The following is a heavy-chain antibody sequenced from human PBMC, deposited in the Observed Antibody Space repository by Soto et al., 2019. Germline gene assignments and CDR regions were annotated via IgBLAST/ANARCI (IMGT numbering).Heavy chain of an antibody. V-gene: IGHV3-23*01. CDR3: AKDPAPRITGKFDP. CDR2: ISGSGGST. D-gene: IGHD1-20*01. Sequence: GGSLRLSCAASGFTFSSYAMNWVRQAPGKGLEWVSAISGSGGSTYYADSVKGRFTISRDNSKNTLYLQMNSLRAEDTAVYYCAKDPAPRITGKFDPWRQGTLVTVSS. CDR1: GFTFSSYA. J-gene: IGHJ5*02.